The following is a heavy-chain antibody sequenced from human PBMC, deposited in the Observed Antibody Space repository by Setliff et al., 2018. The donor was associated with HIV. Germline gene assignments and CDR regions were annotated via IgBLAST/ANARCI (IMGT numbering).Heavy chain of an antibody. J-gene: IGHJ3*02. V-gene: IGHV1-18*01. CDR1: GYTFTSYG. Sequence: ASVKVSCKASGYTFTSYGISWVRQAPGQGLEWMGWISAYNGNTNYAQKLQGRVTMTTDTSTSTAYMELRSLRSDDKAVYYCARDLTELYDSSGYYYRDVAFDIWGQGTMVTVSS. CDR2: ISAYNGNT. D-gene: IGHD3-22*01. CDR3: ARDLTELYDSSGYYYRDVAFDI.